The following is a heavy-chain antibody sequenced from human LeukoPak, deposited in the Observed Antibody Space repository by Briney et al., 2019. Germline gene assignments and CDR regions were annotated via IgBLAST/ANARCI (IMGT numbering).Heavy chain of an antibody. CDR1: GYSFTNYW. CDR2: INPGDSDT. J-gene: IGHJ4*02. D-gene: IGHD3-16*01. CDR3: ARGGSHFEY. V-gene: IGHV5-51*01. Sequence: GESLKISCQASGYSFTNYWVGWVRQKPGKGLEWVGIINPGDSDTRVSPSFQGQVTISADKSINTAYLQRSSLKASDTAIYYCARGGSHFEYWGQGTLVTVSS.